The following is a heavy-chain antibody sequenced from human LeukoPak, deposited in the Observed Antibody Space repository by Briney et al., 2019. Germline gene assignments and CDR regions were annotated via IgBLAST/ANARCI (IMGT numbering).Heavy chain of an antibody. CDR2: ISDDGTNK. CDR3: AKVRVTVYYFDY. V-gene: IGHV3-30*18. Sequence: GRSLRLSCAASGFTFSSYGMHWVRQAPGKGLEWVAVISDDGTNKHYADSVKGRFTVSRDNSKNTLYLQMNSLRAEDTAIYYCAKVRVTVYYFDYWGQGVLVTVSS. J-gene: IGHJ4*02. D-gene: IGHD3-3*01. CDR1: GFTFSSYG.